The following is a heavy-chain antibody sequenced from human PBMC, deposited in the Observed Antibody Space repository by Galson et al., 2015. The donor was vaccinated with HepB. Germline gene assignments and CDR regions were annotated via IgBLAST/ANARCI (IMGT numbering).Heavy chain of an antibody. CDR1: RFRFPASA. Sequence: SLRLSCAVSRFRFPASAIHWVRQASGRGLEWVGLIKSKSNNYAARYGASVKGRFTISRDDSKDMTFLLMNSLKIEDTAMYYWGGGGDYRGQGILVTVAS. CDR2: IKSKSNNYAA. D-gene: IGHD3-16*01. J-gene: IGHJ4*02. CDR3: GGGGDY. V-gene: IGHV3-73*01.